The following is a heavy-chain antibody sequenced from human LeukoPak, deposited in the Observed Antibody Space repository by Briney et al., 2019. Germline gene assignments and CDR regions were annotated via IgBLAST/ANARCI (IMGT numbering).Heavy chain of an antibody. V-gene: IGHV3-20*04. CDR3: ARRRYTHYFDY. D-gene: IGHD2-2*02. Sequence: GGSLRLSCAASGFTFDDYGMSWVRQAPGKGLEWVSGINWNGGSAGYADSVKGRFTISRYNAKNSLYLQMNSLRAEDTALYYCARRRYTHYFDYWGQGTLVTVSS. CDR1: GFTFDDYG. J-gene: IGHJ4*02. CDR2: INWNGGSA.